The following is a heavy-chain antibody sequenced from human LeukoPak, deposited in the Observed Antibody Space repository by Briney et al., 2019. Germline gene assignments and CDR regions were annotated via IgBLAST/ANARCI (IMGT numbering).Heavy chain of an antibody. D-gene: IGHD2-21*02. J-gene: IGHJ4*02. V-gene: IGHV3-23*01. CDR3: AKGGHDFNPFYW. Sequence: GGSLRLSCAASSFTFSSFAMSWVRQAPGKGLEWVSTISYSGGSTYYADSVRGRFTVSRDNSKNTLYLQMNSLRAEDTAVYYGAKGGHDFNPFYWWGQGTLVTVSS. CDR1: SFTFSSFA. CDR2: ISYSGGST.